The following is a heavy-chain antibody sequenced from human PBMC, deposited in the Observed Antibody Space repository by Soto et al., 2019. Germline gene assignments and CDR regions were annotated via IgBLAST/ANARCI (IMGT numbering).Heavy chain of an antibody. D-gene: IGHD1-26*01. Sequence: SETLSLTCNVSGGSIRSNYWSWIRQPAGKALEWIGRIYTSGTTNYNPSLKSRATMLIDTSKNQFSLILSSVTAADTGVYYCAREGASGFGMDVWGQGTTVTVSS. CDR2: IYTSGTT. CDR1: GGSIRSNY. J-gene: IGHJ6*02. CDR3: AREGASGFGMDV. V-gene: IGHV4-4*07.